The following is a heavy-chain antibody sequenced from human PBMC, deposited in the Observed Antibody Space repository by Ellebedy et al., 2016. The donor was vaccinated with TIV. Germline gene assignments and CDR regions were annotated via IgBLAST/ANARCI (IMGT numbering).Heavy chain of an antibody. D-gene: IGHD3-10*01. J-gene: IGHJ5*02. CDR3: ARGKGTYYTKFDP. Sequence: MPSETLSLTCAVYGESFSGYYWSWIRQPPGKGLEWIGEIYHSGSTDYNPSLKSRVAISIDTSKNQFSLKLTSLTAADTAVYYCARGKGTYYTKFDPWGQGTLVTVSS. CDR1: GESFSGYY. V-gene: IGHV4-34*01. CDR2: IYHSGST.